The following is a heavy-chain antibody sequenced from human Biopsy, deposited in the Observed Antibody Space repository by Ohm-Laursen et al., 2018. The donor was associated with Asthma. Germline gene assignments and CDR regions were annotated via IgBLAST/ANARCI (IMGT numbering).Heavy chain of an antibody. CDR3: ARTYYDFLTGQVNDVFAI. D-gene: IGHD3-9*01. Sequence: GASVKVSCKVSGYTFINYAIHWVHQAPGQRLEWMGWINAGNGNTKYSQKFQGRVTISRDTSASTAYMDLSSLRSEDTAVYYCARTYYDFLTGQVNDVFAIWGQGTMVTVSS. CDR1: GYTFINYA. V-gene: IGHV1-3*01. J-gene: IGHJ3*02. CDR2: INAGNGNT.